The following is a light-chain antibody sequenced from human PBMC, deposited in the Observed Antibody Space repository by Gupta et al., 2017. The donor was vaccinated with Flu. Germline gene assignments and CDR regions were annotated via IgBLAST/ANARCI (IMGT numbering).Light chain of an antibody. Sequence: QSALTQPASVSGSPGQSITTSCTGPSSDVGGYNYVSWYQQHPGKAPKLMIYEVSNRPSGVSNRFSGSKSGNTASLTISGLQAEDEADYYCSSYTSSSTLEGVVFGGGTKLTVL. J-gene: IGLJ2*01. CDR2: EVS. CDR1: SSDVGGYNY. CDR3: SSYTSSSTLEGVV. V-gene: IGLV2-14*01.